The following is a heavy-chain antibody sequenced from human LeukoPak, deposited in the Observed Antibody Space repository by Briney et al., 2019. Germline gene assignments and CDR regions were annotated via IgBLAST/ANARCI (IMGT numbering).Heavy chain of an antibody. CDR2: IGSDDSNK. CDR1: GFTFSTYG. CDR3: AKDSQWGKVGTKGGYFDC. J-gene: IGHJ4*02. Sequence: GGSLRLSCAASGFTFSTYGMHWVRQAPGKGLEWVAKIGSDDSNKHYADSVKGRFTISRDNSKNTLYLQMNSLRAEDTAVYYCAKDSQWGKVGTKGGYFDCWGQGTLVTVSS. D-gene: IGHD1-26*01. V-gene: IGHV3-30*02.